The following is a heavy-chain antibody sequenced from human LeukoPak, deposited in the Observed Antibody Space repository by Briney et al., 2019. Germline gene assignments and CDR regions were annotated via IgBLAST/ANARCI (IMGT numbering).Heavy chain of an antibody. D-gene: IGHD1-26*01. Sequence: PGGSLRLSCAASGFTLSSYSMNWVRQAPGKGLEWVSSISSSSSYIYYADSVKGRFTISRDNAKNSLYLQMNSLRDEDTAVYYCARAMEEWELRLAGLGYWGQGTLVTVSS. CDR1: GFTLSSYS. CDR3: ARAMEEWELRLAGLGY. CDR2: ISSSSSYI. J-gene: IGHJ4*02. V-gene: IGHV3-21*01.